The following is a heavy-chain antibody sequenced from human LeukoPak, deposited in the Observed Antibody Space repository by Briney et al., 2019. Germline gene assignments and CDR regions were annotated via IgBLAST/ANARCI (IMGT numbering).Heavy chain of an antibody. CDR3: ARENIVVVTAIRDAFDI. J-gene: IGHJ3*02. Sequence: GGSLRLSCAASGFTFSSYGMHGVRQAPGKGLEWVAVISYDGSNKYYADSVKGRFTISRDNSKNTLYLQMNSLRAEDTAVYYCARENIVVVTAIRDAFDIWGQGTMVTVSS. CDR2: ISYDGSNK. CDR1: GFTFSSYG. D-gene: IGHD2-21*02. V-gene: IGHV3-30*03.